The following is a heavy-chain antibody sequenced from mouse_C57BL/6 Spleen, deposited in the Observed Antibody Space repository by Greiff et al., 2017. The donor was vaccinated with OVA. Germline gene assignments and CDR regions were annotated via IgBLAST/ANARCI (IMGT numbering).Heavy chain of an antibody. Sequence: VQLQQSGAELVKPGASVKLSCKASGYTFTSYWMHWVKQRPGQGLEWIGMIHPNSGSTNYNEKFKSKATLTVDKSSSTAYMQLSSLTSEDSAVYYCARRIYYGNYDYFDYWGQGTTLTVSS. CDR3: ARRIYYGNYDYFDY. CDR1: GYTFTSYW. D-gene: IGHD2-1*01. CDR2: IHPNSGST. V-gene: IGHV1-64*01. J-gene: IGHJ2*01.